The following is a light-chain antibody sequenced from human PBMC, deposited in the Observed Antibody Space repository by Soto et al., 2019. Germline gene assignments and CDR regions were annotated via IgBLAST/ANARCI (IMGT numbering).Light chain of an antibody. CDR2: GAS. CDR1: ETVATN. Sequence: EVVMTQSPATLSVSPGERATLSCRASETVATNLAWYQQKPGQAPRLLISGASTRAAGISDRFRGSGSGTEFTLTISSLRSEDSSICYCQQYFEWPPMTCGQGPKVEI. V-gene: IGKV3-15*01. CDR3: QQYFEWPPMT. J-gene: IGKJ1*01.